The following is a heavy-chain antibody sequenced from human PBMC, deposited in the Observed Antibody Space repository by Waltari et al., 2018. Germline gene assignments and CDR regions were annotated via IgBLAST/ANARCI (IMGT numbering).Heavy chain of an antibody. Sequence: QVQLVESGGGVVQPGRSLRLSCAASGFTFSSYAMHWVRQAPGKGLEWVAVISNDRRNKYYTDSVKGRFTISRDKSKNTLYVQMNSLRVEDTAVYYCARDLIRGSGWPPDAFDIWGQGTRVTVSS. J-gene: IGHJ3*02. CDR1: GFTFSSYA. CDR3: ARDLIRGSGWPPDAFDI. D-gene: IGHD6-19*01. V-gene: IGHV3-30*04. CDR2: ISNDRRNK.